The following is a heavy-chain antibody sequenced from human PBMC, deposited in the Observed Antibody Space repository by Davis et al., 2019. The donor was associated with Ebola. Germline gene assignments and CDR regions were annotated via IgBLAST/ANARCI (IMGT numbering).Heavy chain of an antibody. CDR2: IYYSGST. V-gene: IGHV4-31*03. CDR3: ARPLEGYHLPIAPFDY. J-gene: IGHJ4*02. CDR1: GGSISSGGYY. Sequence: SETLSLTCTVSGGSISSGGYYWSWIRQHPGKGLEWIGFIYYSGSTYYNPSLKGRVIISVDTSKNQFSLRLSSVTAADTAVYYCARPLEGYHLPIAPFDYWGQGSLVTVSS. D-gene: IGHD2-2*01.